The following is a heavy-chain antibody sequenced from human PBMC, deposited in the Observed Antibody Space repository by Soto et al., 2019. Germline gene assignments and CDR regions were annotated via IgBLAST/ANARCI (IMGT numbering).Heavy chain of an antibody. CDR1: GFTFTDYD. CDR3: TRPCRYCNGGGPGNWFDP. J-gene: IGHJ5*02. D-gene: IGHD2-8*02. V-gene: IGHV3-11*01. CDR2: ISYSGTTI. Sequence: QVQLVESGGGLVKPGGSLRLACATSGFTFTDYDMSWIRQAPGKGLEWVSYISYSGTTIYYADSVRGRFAISRANAEKSLYLHMNSLRAEDTAVYYCTRPCRYCNGGGPGNWFDPWGQGTLVTVSS.